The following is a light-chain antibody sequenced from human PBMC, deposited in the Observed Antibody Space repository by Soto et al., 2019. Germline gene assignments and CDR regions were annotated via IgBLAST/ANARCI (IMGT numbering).Light chain of an antibody. CDR3: QQYNNWPPAYP. CDR1: QSVSSN. V-gene: IGKV3-15*01. CDR2: GAS. J-gene: IGKJ2*01. Sequence: EVIMTQSPATLSVSPGERATLSCRASQSVSSNLAWYQQKPGQAPRLLIHGASTRATGIAARFSGSWSGTEFTLTISSLQSEDFAVYYCQQYNNWPPAYPFGQGTKLEIK.